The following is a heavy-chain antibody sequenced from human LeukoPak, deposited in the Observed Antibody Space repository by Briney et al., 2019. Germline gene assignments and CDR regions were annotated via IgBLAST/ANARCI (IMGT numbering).Heavy chain of an antibody. CDR1: GGSISSGGYY. CDR3: ARSGNSGRSDDY. J-gene: IGHJ4*02. CDR2: IYHSGST. Sequence: SETLSLTCTVSGGSISSGGYYWRWIRQPPGKGLEWIGYIYHSGSTYYNPSLKSRVTISVDRSKNQFSLKLSSVTAADTAVYYCARSGNSGRSDDYWGQGTLVTVSS. V-gene: IGHV4-30-2*01. D-gene: IGHD4-23*01.